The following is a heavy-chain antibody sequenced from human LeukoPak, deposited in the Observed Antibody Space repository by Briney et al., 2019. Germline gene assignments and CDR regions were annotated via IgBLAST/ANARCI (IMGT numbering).Heavy chain of an antibody. CDR2: MNPNSGNT. D-gene: IGHD3-9*01. CDR3: ARYNYDILTGYSAFDI. CDR1: GYTFTSYD. V-gene: IGHV1-8*01. J-gene: IGHJ3*02. Sequence: GASVKVSCKASGYTFTSYDINWVRQATGQGLEWMGWMNPNSGNTGYAQKFQGRVTMTRNTSISTAYVELSSLRSEDTAVYYCARYNYDILTGYSAFDIWGQGTMVTVSS.